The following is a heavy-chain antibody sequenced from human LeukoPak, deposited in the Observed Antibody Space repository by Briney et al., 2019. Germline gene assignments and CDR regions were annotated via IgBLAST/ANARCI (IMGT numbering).Heavy chain of an antibody. CDR2: ISSSGSTI. D-gene: IGHD3-9*01. Sequence: PGGSLRLSCAASGFTFSDYYMSWIRQAPGKGLEWVSYISSSGSTIYYADSVKGRFTISRDNAKNSLYLQMNSLRAEDTAVYYCARARQFYILTGYYPLFAYWGQGTLVTVSS. CDR1: GFTFSDYY. CDR3: ARARQFYILTGYYPLFAY. V-gene: IGHV3-11*01. J-gene: IGHJ4*02.